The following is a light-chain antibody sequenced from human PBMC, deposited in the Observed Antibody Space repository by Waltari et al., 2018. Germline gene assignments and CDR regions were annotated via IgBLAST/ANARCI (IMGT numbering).Light chain of an antibody. V-gene: IGKV1-6*01. J-gene: IGKJ1*01. Sequence: AIQMTQSPSSLSASVGDRVTITCRASQGTRNELAWYQQKPGKAPKVLIYGASSLQSGVPSRFTGSGSDTDFTLTISSLQPEDAALYFYHQYYLTPWTFGQGTKLEIK. CDR2: GAS. CDR1: QGTRNE. CDR3: HQYYLTPWT.